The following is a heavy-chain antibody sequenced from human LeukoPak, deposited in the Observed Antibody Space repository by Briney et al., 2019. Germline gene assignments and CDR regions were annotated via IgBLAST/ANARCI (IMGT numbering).Heavy chain of an antibody. CDR3: ATSVGTSGPELDY. CDR2: INPNSGGT. J-gene: IGHJ4*02. CDR1: GYTFTDYF. Sequence: ASVKVSCKASGYTFTDYFMRWVRQAPGHGLEWVGWINPNSGGTIYAQKFQGRVTMTRDTSISTAYMELSRMTSDDTAVYYCATSVGTSGPELDYWGQGTLVTVSS. D-gene: IGHD3-3*01. V-gene: IGHV1-2*02.